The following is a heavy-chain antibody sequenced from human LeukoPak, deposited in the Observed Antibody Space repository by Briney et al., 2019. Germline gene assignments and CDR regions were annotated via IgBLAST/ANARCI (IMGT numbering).Heavy chain of an antibody. D-gene: IGHD6-13*01. CDR3: ARGGGSSWYEERRKPSHRNWFDP. Sequence: SETLSLTCTVSGGSISSYYWSWIRQPPGKGLEWIGYIYYSGSTNYNPSLKSRVTISVDTSKNQFSLKLSSVTAADTAVYYCARGGGSSWYEERRKPSHRNWFDPWGQGTLVTVS. J-gene: IGHJ5*02. V-gene: IGHV4-59*08. CDR2: IYYSGST. CDR1: GGSISSYY.